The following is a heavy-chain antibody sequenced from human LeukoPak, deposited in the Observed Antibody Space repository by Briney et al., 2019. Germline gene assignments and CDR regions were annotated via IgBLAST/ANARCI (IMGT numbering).Heavy chain of an antibody. Sequence: GGSLRLSCAASGFSFSSSAMSWVRQAPGKGLEWVSAISGSGGNTYYAGSVKGRFTIFRDNSKNMLYLQMNSLRAEDTALYYCASQKANFYDSSGDVWGQGTTVTVSS. CDR2: ISGSGGNT. CDR1: GFSFSSSA. V-gene: IGHV3-23*01. CDR3: ASQKANFYDSSGDV. J-gene: IGHJ6*02. D-gene: IGHD3-22*01.